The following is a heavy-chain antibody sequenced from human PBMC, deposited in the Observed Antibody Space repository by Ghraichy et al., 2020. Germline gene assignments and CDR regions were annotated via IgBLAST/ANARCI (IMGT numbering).Heavy chain of an antibody. D-gene: IGHD3-3*01. CDR1: GYTFTSYG. Sequence: ASVKVSCKASGYTFTSYGISWVRQAPGQGLEWMGWISAYNGNTNYAQKLQGRVTMTTDTSTSTAYMELRSLRSDDTAVYYCARVKQNYDFWSGKANYGMDVWGQGTMVTVAS. J-gene: IGHJ6*02. V-gene: IGHV1-18*04. CDR3: ARVKQNYDFWSGKANYGMDV. CDR2: ISAYNGNT.